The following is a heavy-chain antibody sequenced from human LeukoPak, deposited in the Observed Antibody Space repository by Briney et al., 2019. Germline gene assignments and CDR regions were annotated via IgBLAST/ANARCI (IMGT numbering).Heavy chain of an antibody. CDR2: IRGSGTT. J-gene: IGHJ4*02. CDR3: AKDGSYLGPFGGHYYFDF. D-gene: IGHD3-16*01. Sequence: QTGGSLRPPCAASGFTFRSYAMTWVRQAPGKGLEWVSLIRGSGTTYYADSVKGRFTISRDNSKNTVYLEMNSLRGEDTAVYYCAKDGSYLGPFGGHYYFDFWGQGTRVTVSS. V-gene: IGHV3-23*01. CDR1: GFTFRSYA.